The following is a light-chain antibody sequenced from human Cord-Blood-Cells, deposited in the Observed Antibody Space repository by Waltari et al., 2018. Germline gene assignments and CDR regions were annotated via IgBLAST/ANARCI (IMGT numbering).Light chain of an antibody. Sequence: SALTQPPSASGSPGQSVTISCTGTSSDVGGYNHVSWYKQHPGKAPKLMIYEVSKRPSGVPDRFSGSKSGNTASLTVSGLQAEDEADYYCSSYAGSNNFVFGTGTKVTVL. CDR3: SSYAGSNNFV. V-gene: IGLV2-8*01. CDR1: SSDVGGYNH. CDR2: EVS. J-gene: IGLJ1*01.